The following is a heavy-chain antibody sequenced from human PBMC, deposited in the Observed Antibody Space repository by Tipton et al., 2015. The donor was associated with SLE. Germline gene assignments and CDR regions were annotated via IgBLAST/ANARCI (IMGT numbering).Heavy chain of an antibody. CDR3: ARALTSAQGFYFES. Sequence: VSGGSISNYYWHWIRQPAGQRLEWIGRFYTSERTNYNPSLKSRITMSVDTSKNQFSLKLSSVTAADTAVYYCARALTSAQGFYFESWGQGTLVTVSS. CDR1: GGSISNYY. J-gene: IGHJ4*02. D-gene: IGHD2-2*01. CDR2: FYTSERT. V-gene: IGHV4-4*07.